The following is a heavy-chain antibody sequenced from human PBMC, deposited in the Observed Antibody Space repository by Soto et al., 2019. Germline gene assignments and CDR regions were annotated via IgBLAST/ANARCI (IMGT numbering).Heavy chain of an antibody. V-gene: IGHV3-33*01. J-gene: IGHJ4*02. Sequence: QVQLVESGGGVVQPGRSLRLSCAASGFTFNIHGMDWVRQAPGKGLEWVAVIWYDGSNKYYADSVKGRFTISRDNSKNTQYLQMNSLRAEDTAVYYCARGSIGDPNYFDYWGRGTLVTVSS. CDR2: IWYDGSNK. CDR3: ARGSIGDPNYFDY. CDR1: GFTFNIHG. D-gene: IGHD3-10*01.